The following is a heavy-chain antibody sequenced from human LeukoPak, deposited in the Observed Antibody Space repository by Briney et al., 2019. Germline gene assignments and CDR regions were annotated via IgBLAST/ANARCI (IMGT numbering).Heavy chain of an antibody. Sequence: SETLSLTCTVSDYSISSGYYWGWIRPPPGKGLEWIGSIYYSGSTYYNPSLKSRVTISGDTSKNQFSLKLSSVTAADTAVYYCARDRARITMIVVVITGGFDYWGQGTLVTVSS. V-gene: IGHV4-38-2*02. CDR1: DYSISSGYY. CDR2: IYYSGST. J-gene: IGHJ4*02. D-gene: IGHD3-22*01. CDR3: ARDRARITMIVVVITGGFDY.